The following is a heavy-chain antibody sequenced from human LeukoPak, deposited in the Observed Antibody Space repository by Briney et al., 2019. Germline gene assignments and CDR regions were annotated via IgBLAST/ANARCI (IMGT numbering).Heavy chain of an antibody. CDR2: IYHSGST. CDR1: GGSISSGRYY. Sequence: PSETLSLTCAVSGGSISSGRYYWSWIRQPPGKGLEWIGYIYHSGSTYYNPSLKSRVTISVDRSKNQFSLKLSSVTAADTAVYYCASYGGSYTAQGAFDIWGQGTMVTVSS. J-gene: IGHJ3*02. CDR3: ASYGGSYTAQGAFDI. D-gene: IGHD1-26*01. V-gene: IGHV4-30-2*01.